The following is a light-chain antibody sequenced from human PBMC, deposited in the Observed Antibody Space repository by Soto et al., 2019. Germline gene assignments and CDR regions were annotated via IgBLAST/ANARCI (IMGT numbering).Light chain of an antibody. CDR3: QQYDNWPPLT. Sequence: EIVMTQSPDTLSVSPGERATLSCRASQSVRSNLAWYQQKPGQAPRLLIYGVSTRATDTPARFSGSGSATEFTLTISSLQSEDFAIYYCQQYDNWPPLTFGGGTKVEIK. J-gene: IGKJ4*01. CDR2: GVS. V-gene: IGKV3-15*01. CDR1: QSVRSN.